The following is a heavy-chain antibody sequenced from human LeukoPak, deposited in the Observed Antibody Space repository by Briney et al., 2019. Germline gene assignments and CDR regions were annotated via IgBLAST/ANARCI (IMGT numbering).Heavy chain of an antibody. Sequence: GGSLRLSCAASGFTFSSYAMHWVRQAPGKGLGWVAFIRNDGRNTYYADSVKGRFAISRDNSKNTLYLQMNSLRAEDTAVYYCAKDRVSSETDFDCWGQGTLVTVSS. D-gene: IGHD3-22*01. CDR2: IRNDGRNT. V-gene: IGHV3-30*02. CDR1: GFTFSSYA. J-gene: IGHJ4*02. CDR3: AKDRVSSETDFDC.